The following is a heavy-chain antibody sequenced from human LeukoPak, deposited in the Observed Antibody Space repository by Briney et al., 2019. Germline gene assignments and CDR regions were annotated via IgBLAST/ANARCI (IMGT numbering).Heavy chain of an antibody. CDR2: ISSNGGST. CDR1: GFTFSNYA. Sequence: GGSLRLSCSASGFTFSNYAMHWVRQAPGKGLEYVSAISSNGGSTYYADSAKGRFSISRDNSKNTLYFQMSSLRAEDTAAYYCVKGTGTKYYYYGMDVWGQGTTVTVSS. J-gene: IGHJ6*02. V-gene: IGHV3-64D*06. D-gene: IGHD3/OR15-3a*01. CDR3: VKGTGTKYYYYGMDV.